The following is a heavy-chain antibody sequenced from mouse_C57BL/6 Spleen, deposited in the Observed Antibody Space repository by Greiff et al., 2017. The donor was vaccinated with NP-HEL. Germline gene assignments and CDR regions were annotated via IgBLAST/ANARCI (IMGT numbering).Heavy chain of an antibody. D-gene: IGHD2-5*01. CDR1: GYTFTDYE. V-gene: IGHV1-15*01. CDR3: TREKDYSNYEGVDY. J-gene: IGHJ4*01. Sequence: QVQLQQSGAELVRPGASVTLSCKASGYTFTDYEMHWVKQTPVPGLEWIGAIDPETGGTAYNQKFKGKAILTADKSSSTAYMELRSLTSEDSAVYYCTREKDYSNYEGVDYWGQGTSVTVSS. CDR2: IDPETGGT.